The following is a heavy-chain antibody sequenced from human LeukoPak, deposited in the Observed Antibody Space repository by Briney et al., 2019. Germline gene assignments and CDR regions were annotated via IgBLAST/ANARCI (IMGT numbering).Heavy chain of an antibody. J-gene: IGHJ3*02. CDR1: GGSFSGYY. CDR3: ARVTVTNAFDI. D-gene: IGHD4-11*01. Sequence: KSSETLSLTCAVYGGSFSGYYWSWIRQPPGKGLEWIGEINHSGSTNYNPSLKSRVTISVDTSKNQFSLKLSSVTAADTAVYYCARVTVTNAFDIWGQGTMVTVSS. CDR2: INHSGST. V-gene: IGHV4-34*01.